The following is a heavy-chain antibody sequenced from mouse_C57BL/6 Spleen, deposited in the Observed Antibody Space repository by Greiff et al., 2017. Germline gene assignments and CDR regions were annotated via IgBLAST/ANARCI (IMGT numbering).Heavy chain of an antibody. Sequence: VQLQQSGPELVKPGASVKISCKASGYSFTGYYMHWVKQSHGNILDWIGYIYPYNGVSSYNQKFKGKATLTVDKYSSTSYMERRSLTSEDSAVYYSATTPYYGNPWFADWGQGTLVTVSA. V-gene: IGHV1-31*01. J-gene: IGHJ3*01. CDR3: ATTPYYGNPWFAD. D-gene: IGHD2-10*01. CDR2: IYPYNGVS. CDR1: GYSFTGYY.